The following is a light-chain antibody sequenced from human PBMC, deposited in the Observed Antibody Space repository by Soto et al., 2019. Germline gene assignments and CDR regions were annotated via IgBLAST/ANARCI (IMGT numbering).Light chain of an antibody. CDR3: QQYNNFWT. J-gene: IGKJ1*01. Sequence: EIVMTQSPATLSVSPGETATLSCRASQSVSSNLAWYQQKPGQAPRLLIYGTSTRATDIPARFSGSGSGTEFTLNISSLQSEDFAVYYCQQYNNFWTFGQGTKVEIK. V-gene: IGKV3-15*01. CDR2: GTS. CDR1: QSVSSN.